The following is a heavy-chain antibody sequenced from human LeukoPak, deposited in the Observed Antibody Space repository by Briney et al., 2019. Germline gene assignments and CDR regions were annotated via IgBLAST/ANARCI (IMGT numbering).Heavy chain of an antibody. CDR2: INHSGST. Sequence: SETLSLTCAVYGGSFSGYYWSWIRQPPGKGLEWIGEINHSGSTNYNPSLKSRVTISVDTSKNQFSLKLSSVTAADTAVYYCARGGRSYGRHDAFDIWGQGTMVTVSS. V-gene: IGHV4-34*01. CDR3: ARGGRSYGRHDAFDI. J-gene: IGHJ3*02. CDR1: GGSFSGYY. D-gene: IGHD5-18*01.